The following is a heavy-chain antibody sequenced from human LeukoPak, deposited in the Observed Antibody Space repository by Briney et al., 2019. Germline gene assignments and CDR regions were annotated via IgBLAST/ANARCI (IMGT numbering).Heavy chain of an antibody. Sequence: GGSLRLSCAASGFTVSSNYMSWGRQAPGKGLEWVSLIYGGGSTYCADSVRGRFTISRDNSKNTLYLQMNSLSAEDTAVYYCASSLLTTTYDAFDVWGQGTKVTVSS. J-gene: IGHJ3*01. CDR1: GFTVSSNY. CDR2: IYGGGST. D-gene: IGHD2/OR15-2a*01. V-gene: IGHV3-66*01. CDR3: ASSLLTTTYDAFDV.